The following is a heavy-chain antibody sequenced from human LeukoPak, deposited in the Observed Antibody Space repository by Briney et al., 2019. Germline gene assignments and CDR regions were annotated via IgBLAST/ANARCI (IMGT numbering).Heavy chain of an antibody. V-gene: IGHV3-21*01. CDR1: GFSFSSFS. J-gene: IGHJ4*02. CDR3: ARSYSGSYLFDQ. D-gene: IGHD1-26*01. Sequence: GGSLRLSCAASGFSFSSFSMNWVRQAPGKGLEWFSYISGGSSFTYYVDSVKGRFTISRDNAKNSLYLQMNSLRAEDTAVYYCARSYSGSYLFDQWGQGTLVTVSS. CDR2: ISGGSSFT.